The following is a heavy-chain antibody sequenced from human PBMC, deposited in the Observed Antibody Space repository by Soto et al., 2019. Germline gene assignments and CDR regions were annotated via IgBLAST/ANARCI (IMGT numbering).Heavy chain of an antibody. CDR3: ARVPSYSNYTEGNYYTDV. D-gene: IGHD4-4*01. CDR1: GGSFSGDY. CDR2: INHSGST. V-gene: IGHV4-34*01. J-gene: IGHJ6*03. Sequence: SETLSLTCAVYGGSFSGDYWSWIRQPPGKVLEWIGEINHSGSTDYNPSLKSRVTISVDTSKNQFSLKLSSVTAADTAVYYCARVPSYSNYTEGNYYTDVWGKGTTVTVSS.